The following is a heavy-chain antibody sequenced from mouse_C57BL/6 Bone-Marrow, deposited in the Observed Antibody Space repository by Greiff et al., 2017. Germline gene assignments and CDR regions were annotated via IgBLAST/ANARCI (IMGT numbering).Heavy chain of an antibody. CDR2: INPYNGDT. J-gene: IGHJ3*01. V-gene: IGHV1-20*01. D-gene: IGHD2-3*01. Sequence: VHVKQSGPELVKPGDSVKIFCKASGYSFTGYFMNWVMQSHGKSLEWIGRINPYNGDTFYNQKFKGKATLTVDKSSSTAHMELRSLTSEDSAVYYCARWGDGYSFAYWGQGTLVTVSA. CDR3: ARWGDGYSFAY. CDR1: GYSFTGYF.